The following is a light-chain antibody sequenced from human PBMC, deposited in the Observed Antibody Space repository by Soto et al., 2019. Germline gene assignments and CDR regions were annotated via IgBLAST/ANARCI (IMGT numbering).Light chain of an antibody. CDR1: QSVTSSY. Sequence: IILTQSRGTLSLSPGERAALSCRASQSVTSSYLAWYQQKPGQAPSLLIYGASTRATGTPARFSGSGSGTEFTLTISSLESEDFAVYYCQQYIRWPLTFGGGTKVDIK. CDR3: QQYIRWPLT. J-gene: IGKJ4*01. V-gene: IGKV3-15*01. CDR2: GAS.